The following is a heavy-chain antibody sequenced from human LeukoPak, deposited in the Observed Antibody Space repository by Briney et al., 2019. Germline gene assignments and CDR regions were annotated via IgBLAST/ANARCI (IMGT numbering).Heavy chain of an antibody. CDR3: ARDRAYDSSGYYYRYCDY. Sequence: ASVKVSCKASGYTFTSYGISWVRQAPGQGLEWMGWISAYNGNTNYAQKLQGRVTMTTDTSTSTAYMELRSLRSDDTAVYYCARDRAYDSSGYYYRYCDYWGQGTLVTVSS. V-gene: IGHV1-18*01. D-gene: IGHD3-22*01. CDR2: ISAYNGNT. CDR1: GYTFTSYG. J-gene: IGHJ4*02.